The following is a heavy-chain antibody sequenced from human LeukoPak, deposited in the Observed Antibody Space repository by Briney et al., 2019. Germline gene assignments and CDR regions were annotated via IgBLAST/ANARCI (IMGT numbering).Heavy chain of an antibody. J-gene: IGHJ4*02. Sequence: SETLSLTCTVSGGSISSGDYYWSWIRQPPGKGLEWIGYIYYSGSTYYNPSLKSRVTISVDTSKNQFSLKLSSVTAADTAVYYCARDRAEWELLPIYDYWGQGTLVTVSS. CDR2: IYYSGST. V-gene: IGHV4-30-4*08. CDR1: GGSISSGDYY. D-gene: IGHD1-26*01. CDR3: ARDRAEWELLPIYDY.